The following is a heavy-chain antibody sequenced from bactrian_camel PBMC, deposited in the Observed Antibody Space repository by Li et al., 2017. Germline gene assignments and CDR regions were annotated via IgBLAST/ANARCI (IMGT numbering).Heavy chain of an antibody. CDR2: IYTSGST. Sequence: QVQLVESGGGSVQAGGSLTLSCVASGSTWYTRYCMGWFRQSPGKQREGVASIYTSGSTHYADSVKGRFTISQDRANNTINLQMNNLDPEDSAMYYCAAGRDSAGGVWCRNSDFPYMGQGTQVTVSS. D-gene: IGHD7*01. CDR1: GSTWYTRYC. V-gene: IGHV3S53*01. J-gene: IGHJ4*01.